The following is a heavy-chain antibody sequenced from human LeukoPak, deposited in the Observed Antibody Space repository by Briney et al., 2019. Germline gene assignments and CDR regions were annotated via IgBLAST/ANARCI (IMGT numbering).Heavy chain of an antibody. Sequence: QTGGSLRLSCAASGFTFSSYAMSWVRQAPGKGLEWVSAISGSGGSTYYADSVKGRFTISRDNSKNTLYLQMNSLRAEDTAVYYCAKDSYYYGSGSYLRIDYWGQGTLVTVSS. J-gene: IGHJ4*02. CDR1: GFTFSSYA. CDR3: AKDSYYYGSGSYLRIDY. CDR2: ISGSGGST. V-gene: IGHV3-23*01. D-gene: IGHD3-10*01.